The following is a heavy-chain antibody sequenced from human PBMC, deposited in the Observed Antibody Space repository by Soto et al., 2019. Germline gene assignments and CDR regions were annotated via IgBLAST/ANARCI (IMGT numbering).Heavy chain of an antibody. Sequence: PGGLLRLSCAASGFTFSSHAMAWLRQAPGTEPEWVAFVDSSGADTSYADSVKGRFTISRDNSENSLYLHMNTLRAEDSGRYFCAEMFFAAGYAATSAFDLWGQGILVTVSS. CDR3: AEMFFAAGYAATSAFDL. V-gene: IGHV3-23*01. CDR2: VDSSGADT. CDR1: GFTFSSHA. D-gene: IGHD2-8*01. J-gene: IGHJ4*02.